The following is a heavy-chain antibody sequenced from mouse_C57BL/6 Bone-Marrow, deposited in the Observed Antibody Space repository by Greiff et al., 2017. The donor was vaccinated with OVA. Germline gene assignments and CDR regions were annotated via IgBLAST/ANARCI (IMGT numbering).Heavy chain of an antibody. CDR3: ARKGNMGGYYSWFAY. V-gene: IGHV1-55*01. J-gene: IGHJ3*01. CDR2: IYPGSGST. CDR1: GYTFTSYW. Sequence: QVQLQQPGAELVKPGASVKMSCKASGYTFTSYWITWVKQRPGQGLEWIGDIYPGSGSTNYNEKFKSKATLTVDTSSSTAYMQLSSLTSEDSAVYYCARKGNMGGYYSWFAYWGQGTLVTVSA. D-gene: IGHD2-3*01.